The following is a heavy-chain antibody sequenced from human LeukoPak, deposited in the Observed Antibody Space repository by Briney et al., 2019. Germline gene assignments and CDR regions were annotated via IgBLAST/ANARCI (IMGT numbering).Heavy chain of an antibody. CDR2: IAYDGSNK. Sequence: GRSLRLSCVVSGFTFSSFDMHWVRQAPGKGLEWVAAIAYDGSNKYSADPVKGRFTISRDNSKNMMYLQMNSLRADDTAVYYCAKHVEISTINPLDYWGQGTLVSASS. CDR3: AKHVEISTINPLDY. CDR1: GFTFSSFD. J-gene: IGHJ4*02. D-gene: IGHD5-24*01. V-gene: IGHV3-30*18.